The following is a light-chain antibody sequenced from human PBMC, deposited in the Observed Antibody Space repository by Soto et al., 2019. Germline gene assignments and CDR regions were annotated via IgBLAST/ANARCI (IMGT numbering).Light chain of an antibody. Sequence: QSVLTQPPSASGTPGQRVTISCSGSSSNIGSNTVNWYQQLPGTAPKVLIYSNNQRPSGVPDRFSGSKSGTSASLAISGLQSEDEADYYCAGWDDSLNGMVFGGGTKLTVL. J-gene: IGLJ2*01. CDR1: SSNIGSNT. CDR3: AGWDDSLNGMV. CDR2: SNN. V-gene: IGLV1-44*01.